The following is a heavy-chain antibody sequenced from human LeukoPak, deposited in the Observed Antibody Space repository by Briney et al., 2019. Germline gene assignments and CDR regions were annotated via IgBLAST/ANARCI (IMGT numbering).Heavy chain of an antibody. D-gene: IGHD6-13*01. V-gene: IGHV3-33*06. J-gene: IGHJ3*02. CDR2: IWYDGSNK. Sequence: GRSLRLSCAASGFTFSSYGMHWVRQAPGKGLEGVAVIWYDGSNKYYADFVKGRFTISRDNSKSTLYLQMNSLRAEDTAVYYCAKDDSSSLDAFDIWGQGTMVTVSS. CDR3: AKDDSSSLDAFDI. CDR1: GFTFSSYG.